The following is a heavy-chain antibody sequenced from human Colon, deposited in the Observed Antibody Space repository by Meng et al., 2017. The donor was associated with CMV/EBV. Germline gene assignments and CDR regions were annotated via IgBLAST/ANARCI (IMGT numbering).Heavy chain of an antibody. J-gene: IGHJ4*02. CDR3: ARGPYCDGSDCHSANFDF. V-gene: IGHV4-34*01. D-gene: IGHD2-21*01. Sequence: SETLSLTCAVSGDSFNKYYWSWIRQPPGKGLEWIGEINHSGNTNYNPSLKSRFTILVDTSKNQFSLGVTSVTAADTAMYYCARGPYCDGSDCHSANFDFWGQGTLVTVSS. CDR1: GDSFNKYY. CDR2: INHSGNT.